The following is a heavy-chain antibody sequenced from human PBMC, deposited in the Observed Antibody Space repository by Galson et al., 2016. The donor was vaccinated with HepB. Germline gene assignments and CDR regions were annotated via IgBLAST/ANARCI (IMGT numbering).Heavy chain of an antibody. D-gene: IGHD2-2*01. V-gene: IGHV1-8*01. J-gene: IGHJ4*02. Sequence: SVKVSCKASGYGFSDYDFAWVRASGQGLEWMGWMNPNSGRTGYSRRLRDRVRMTSDASINTAYMELNSLTSDDTAVYYFARALRDQLLCDHWGQGTLVTVSS. CDR1: GYGFSDYD. CDR2: MNPNSGRT. CDR3: ARALRDQLLCDH.